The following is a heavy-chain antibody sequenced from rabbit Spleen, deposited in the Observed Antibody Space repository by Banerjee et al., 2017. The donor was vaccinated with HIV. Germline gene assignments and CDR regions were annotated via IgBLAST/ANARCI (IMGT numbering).Heavy chain of an antibody. J-gene: IGHJ3*01. CDR2: IDAGGTGST. V-gene: IGHV1S45*01. CDR3: AKSSYAGAGYSIPARLDL. Sequence: QEQLVESGGGLVQPEGSLTLTCKASGFSFSGTYFICWVRQAPGKGLEWVACIDAGGTGSTYYASWAKGRFTISKTSSTTVTLQMTSLTAADTATYFCAKSSYAGAGYSIPARLDLWGPGTLVTVS. D-gene: IGHD7-1*01. CDR1: GFSFSGTYF.